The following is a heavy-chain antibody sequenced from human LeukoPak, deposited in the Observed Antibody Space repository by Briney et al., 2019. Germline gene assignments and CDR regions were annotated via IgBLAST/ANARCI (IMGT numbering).Heavy chain of an antibody. CDR1: GFTFSSYA. J-gene: IGHJ4*02. V-gene: IGHV3-30-3*01. CDR2: ISYDGSNK. CDR3: ATLPQRGFDY. Sequence: GGSLRLSCAASGFTFSSYAMHWVRQAPGKGLEWVAVISYDGSNKYYADSVKGRFTISRDNSKNTLYLQMNSLRAEDTAVYYCATLPQRGFDYWGQGTLVTVSP.